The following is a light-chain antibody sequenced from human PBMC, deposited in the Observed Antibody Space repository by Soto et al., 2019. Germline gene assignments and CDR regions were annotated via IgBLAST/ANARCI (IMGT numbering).Light chain of an antibody. V-gene: IGLV2-14*01. CDR3: CSYTTSSTYV. CDR2: DVR. J-gene: IGLJ1*01. CDR1: SSDIGAYNY. Sequence: QSALTQPASVSGSPGQSITISCTGTSSDIGAYNYVSWFQQHPGKAPKLMIYDVRNRPSGVSNRFSGSKSGNTASLIISGLQAEDEADYYCCSYTTSSTYVCGTGTKLTVL.